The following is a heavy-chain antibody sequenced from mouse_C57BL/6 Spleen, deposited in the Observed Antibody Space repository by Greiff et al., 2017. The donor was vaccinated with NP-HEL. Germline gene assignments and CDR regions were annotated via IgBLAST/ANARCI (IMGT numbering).Heavy chain of an antibody. Sequence: QVQLQQPGAELVKPGASVKLSCKASGYTFTSYWMPWVKQRPGPGLEWIGELDPSDSYTNYNQKFKGTATLTVDTSSSTAYMQLSSLTSEDSAVYYCARTLHYYGSSYFDYWGQGTTLTVSS. CDR1: GYTFTSYW. D-gene: IGHD1-1*01. J-gene: IGHJ2*01. CDR3: ARTLHYYGSSYFDY. V-gene: IGHV1-50*01. CDR2: LDPSDSYT.